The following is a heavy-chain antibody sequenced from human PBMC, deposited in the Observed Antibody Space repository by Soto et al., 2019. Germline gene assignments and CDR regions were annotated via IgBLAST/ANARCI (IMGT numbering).Heavy chain of an antibody. J-gene: IGHJ6*02. CDR1: GYIFTNYW. Sequence: PGESLNISCQTSGYIFTNYWIAWVRQVPGEGPEWMGIIHPVDADIRYSPSVQGQVTISADEPIGTAYLHWGSLKAADTAIHYCTRRAGGTVEGCLVHSYGMDVWGQGTTVTVSS. CDR2: IHPVDADI. CDR3: TRRAGGTVEGCLVHSYGMDV. V-gene: IGHV5-51*01.